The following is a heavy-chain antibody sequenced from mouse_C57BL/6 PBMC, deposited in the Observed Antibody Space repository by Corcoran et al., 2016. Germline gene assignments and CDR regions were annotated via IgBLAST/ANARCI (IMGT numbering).Heavy chain of an antibody. CDR2: INTYSGVP. D-gene: IGHD1-1*01. Sequence: QIQLVQSGPVLKKPGETVKISCKASGYTFTTYGMSWVKQAPGKGLKWMGWINTYSGVPTYADDFKGRFAFSLETSASTAYLQINNLKNEDTATYFCARSRNYYGSSPYWYFDVWGTGTTVTVSS. CDR3: ARSRNYYGSSPYWYFDV. V-gene: IGHV9-3*01. J-gene: IGHJ1*03. CDR1: GYTFTTYG.